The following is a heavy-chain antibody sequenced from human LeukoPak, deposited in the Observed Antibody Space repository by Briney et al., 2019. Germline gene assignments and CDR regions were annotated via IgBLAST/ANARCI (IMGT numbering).Heavy chain of an antibody. CDR3: AKDTQWELPRRFDY. J-gene: IGHJ4*02. V-gene: IGHV3-30*18. Sequence: GGSLRLSCAASGFTFSSYGMHWVRQAPGKGLEWVAVISYDGSNKYYADSVKGRFTISRDNSKNTLYLQMNSLRAEDTAVYYCAKDTQWELPRRFDYWGQGTLVTVSS. CDR2: ISYDGSNK. CDR1: GFTFSSYG. D-gene: IGHD1-26*01.